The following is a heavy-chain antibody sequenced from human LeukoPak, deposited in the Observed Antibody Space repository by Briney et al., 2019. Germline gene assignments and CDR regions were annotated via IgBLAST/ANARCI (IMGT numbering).Heavy chain of an antibody. Sequence: GGSLRLSCAASGFTFSSYAMYWVRQAPGKGLEYVSAISTNGGSTYYANSVKGRFTISRDNSKNTLYLQMGSLRAEDMGVYYCAGGSSWYRGIDYWGQGTLVTVSS. CDR3: AGGSSWYRGIDY. CDR1: GFTFSSYA. V-gene: IGHV3-64*01. D-gene: IGHD6-13*01. J-gene: IGHJ4*02. CDR2: ISTNGGST.